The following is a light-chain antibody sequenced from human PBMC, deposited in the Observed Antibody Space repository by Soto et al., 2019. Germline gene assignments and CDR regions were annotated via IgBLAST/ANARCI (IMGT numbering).Light chain of an antibody. CDR3: QHYSSSPPNT. J-gene: IGKJ2*01. V-gene: IGKV3-20*01. CDR1: QSLSSSY. CDR2: GAY. Sequence: EIVLTQSPGTLSLSPGERATLSCRASQSLSSSYLAWYQQRPGQAPRLLISGAYSRATGIPDRFSGSGSGTDFTLTISRLEPEDFAVYYCQHYSSSPPNTFGQGTKLEIK.